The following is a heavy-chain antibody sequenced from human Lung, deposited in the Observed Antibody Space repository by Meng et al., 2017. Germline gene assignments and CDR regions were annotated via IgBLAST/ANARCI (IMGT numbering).Heavy chain of an antibody. J-gene: IGHJ4*02. V-gene: IGHV4-34*01. Sequence: VVLRQGGQGLLKPSEALSLTRVVSGGSFSDYCWSWIRQPPGKGLEWIGEINHSGSTNYNPSLESRATISVDTSQNNLSLKLSSVTAADSAVYYCARGPTTMAHDIDYWGQGTLVTVSS. CDR1: GGSFSDYC. D-gene: IGHD4-11*01. CDR2: INHSGST. CDR3: ARGPTTMAHDIDY.